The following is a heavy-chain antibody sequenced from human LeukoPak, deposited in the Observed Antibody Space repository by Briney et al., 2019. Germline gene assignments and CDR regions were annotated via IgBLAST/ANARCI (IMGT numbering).Heavy chain of an antibody. CDR2: INPNSGGT. CDR3: ARERAPIETPIGGNYYYYMDV. D-gene: IGHD3-10*01. J-gene: IGHJ6*03. Sequence: ASVKVSCKASGYTFTGYYMHWVRQAPGQGLEWMGWINPNSGGTNYAQKFQGRVTMTRDTSISTAYMELSRLRSDDTAVYYCARERAPIETPIGGNYYYYMDVWGKGTTVTVSS. CDR1: GYTFTGYY. V-gene: IGHV1-2*02.